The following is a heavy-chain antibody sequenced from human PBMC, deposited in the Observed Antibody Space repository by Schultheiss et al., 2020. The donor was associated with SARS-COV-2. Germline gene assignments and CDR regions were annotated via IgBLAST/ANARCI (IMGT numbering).Heavy chain of an antibody. CDR2: IRSKPNNYAT. CDR1: GFTFSSYG. Sequence: GGSLRLSCAASGFTFSSYGMHWVRQAPGKGLEWVGHIRSKPNNYATAYAASVKGRFTISRDESKNTAYLQMNSLRAEDTAVYYCARYYYDSSGYYGAAFDYWGQGTLVTVSS. V-gene: IGHV3-73*01. D-gene: IGHD3-22*01. CDR3: ARYYYDSSGYYGAAFDY. J-gene: IGHJ4*02.